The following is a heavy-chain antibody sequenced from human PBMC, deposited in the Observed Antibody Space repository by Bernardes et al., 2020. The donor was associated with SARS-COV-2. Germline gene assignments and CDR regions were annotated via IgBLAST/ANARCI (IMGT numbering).Heavy chain of an antibody. CDR2: IYYSGST. J-gene: IGHJ6*02. CDR1: GGSISSYY. Sequence: SETLSLTCTVSGGSISSYYWSWIRQPPGKGLEWIGYIYYSGSTNYNPSLKSRVTISVDTSKNQFSLKLSSVTAADTAVYYCARAQKDDFWSGYTNYYYYYGMDVWGQGT. D-gene: IGHD3-3*01. CDR3: ARAQKDDFWSGYTNYYYYYGMDV. V-gene: IGHV4-59*01.